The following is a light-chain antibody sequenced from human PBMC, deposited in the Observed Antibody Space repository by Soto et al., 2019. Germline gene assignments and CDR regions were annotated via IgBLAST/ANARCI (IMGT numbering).Light chain of an antibody. Sequence: EIVLTQSPATLSLSTGERATLACRASQSIGLAIAWYQHKPGQAPRLLIFDASQRVTGIPARFRGSGSGTDFALSSSSLGPEDFAVYYCQQRTDRPPWTFGQGTKGERK. CDR1: QSIGLA. V-gene: IGKV3-11*01. J-gene: IGKJ1*01. CDR3: QQRTDRPPWT. CDR2: DAS.